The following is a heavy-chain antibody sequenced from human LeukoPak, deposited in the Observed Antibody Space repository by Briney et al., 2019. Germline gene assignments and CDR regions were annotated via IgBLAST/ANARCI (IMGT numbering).Heavy chain of an antibody. CDR3: AKDRVGYCSSTSCFHDAFDI. CDR1: GFTFSSYA. Sequence: GGSLRLSCAASGFTFSSYAMSWVRQAPGKGLERVSAISGSGGSTYYADSVKGRFTISRDNSKNTLYLQMNSLRAEDTAVYYCAKDRVGYCSSTSCFHDAFDIWGQGTMVTVSS. J-gene: IGHJ3*02. V-gene: IGHV3-23*01. D-gene: IGHD2-2*01. CDR2: ISGSGGST.